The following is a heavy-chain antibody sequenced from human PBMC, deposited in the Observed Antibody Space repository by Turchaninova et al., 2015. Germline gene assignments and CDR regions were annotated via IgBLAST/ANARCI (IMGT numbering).Heavy chain of an antibody. D-gene: IGHD5-18*01. CDR1: GSSSSSDFW. V-gene: IGHV4-38-2*01. Sequence: QVQLQASGPGLVKPSETKYLPCAVSGSSSSSDFWWGLIRVPPGKGLELIGSIYHRGDTYYNPSLKSRVTISVDTSKNQFSLNLRSVTAADTAVYYCARQISRGLWAFDIWGQGTMVTVSS. CDR2: IYHRGDT. CDR3: ARQISRGLWAFDI. J-gene: IGHJ3*02.